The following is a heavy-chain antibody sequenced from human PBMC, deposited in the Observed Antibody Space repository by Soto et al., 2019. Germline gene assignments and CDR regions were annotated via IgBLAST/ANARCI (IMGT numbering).Heavy chain of an antibody. J-gene: IGHJ6*02. Sequence: GGSLRLSCAASGFTFSSCSMNWVRQAPGKGLEWVSSISSSSSYIYYADSVKGRFTISRDNAKNSLYLQMNSLRAEDTAVYYCARNWNDYYYYGMDVWGQGTTVTVSS. D-gene: IGHD1-1*01. CDR1: GFTFSSCS. V-gene: IGHV3-21*01. CDR3: ARNWNDYYYYGMDV. CDR2: ISSSSSYI.